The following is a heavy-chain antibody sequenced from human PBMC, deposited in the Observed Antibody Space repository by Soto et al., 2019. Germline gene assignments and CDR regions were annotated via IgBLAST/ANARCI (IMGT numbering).Heavy chain of an antibody. CDR1: GGSIRRGEYY. D-gene: IGHD3-10*01. V-gene: IGHV4-31*03. Sequence: SETLSLTCTVSGGSIRRGEYYWTWIRQHPRKGLEWIGYIYYSGSTYYNPSLKSRVTTSVDTSKNQFSLKLSSVTAADTAVYYCSRDSSRVRGVPKYNWFDPWGQVTLVTVSS. CDR2: IYYSGST. CDR3: SRDSSRVRGVPKYNWFDP. J-gene: IGHJ5*02.